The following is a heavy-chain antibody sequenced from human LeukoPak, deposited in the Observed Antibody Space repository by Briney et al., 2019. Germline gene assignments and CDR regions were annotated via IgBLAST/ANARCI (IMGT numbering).Heavy chain of an antibody. J-gene: IGHJ4*02. Sequence: PGGSLRLSCAASGFTFSSYGMHWVRQAPGKGLEWVAVIWYDGSNKYYADSVKGRFTISRDNSKNTLYLQMDSLRAEDRAVYYCAKPGGVLVGAMDYWGQGTLVTVSS. CDR3: AKPGGVLVGAMDY. V-gene: IGHV3-33*06. D-gene: IGHD1-26*01. CDR1: GFTFSSYG. CDR2: IWYDGSNK.